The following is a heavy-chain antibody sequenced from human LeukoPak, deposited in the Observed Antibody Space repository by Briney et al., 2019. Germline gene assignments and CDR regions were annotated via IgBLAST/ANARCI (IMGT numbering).Heavy chain of an antibody. CDR1: GLTSSDHA. J-gene: IGHJ4*02. D-gene: IGHD4-11*01. Sequence: GRSLRPSCAASGLTSSDHAMSAVRQTPGKGLEWVSAISGSGGSTYYADSVKGRFTISRDNSKNTLYLQMNSLRAEDTAVYYCAKDIAHDYSNYDYFDYWGQGTLVTVSS. CDR2: ISGSGGST. CDR3: AKDIAHDYSNYDYFDY. V-gene: IGHV3-23*01.